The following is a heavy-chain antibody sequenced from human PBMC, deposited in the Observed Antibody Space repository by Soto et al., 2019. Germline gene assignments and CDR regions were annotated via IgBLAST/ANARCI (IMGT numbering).Heavy chain of an antibody. D-gene: IGHD5-12*01. CDR1: GYTFSTYF. V-gene: IGHV1-46*03. J-gene: IGHJ4*01. CDR2: INPSGGRT. CDR3: ARVPSGYDNVFDY. Sequence: ASVKVSCKASGYTFSTYFIHWVRQAPGQGLEWLGIINPSGGRTSYAQKFQGRVTMTRDTSTSTVYMELNSLRSEDTAVYFCARVPSGYDNVFDYWGQ.